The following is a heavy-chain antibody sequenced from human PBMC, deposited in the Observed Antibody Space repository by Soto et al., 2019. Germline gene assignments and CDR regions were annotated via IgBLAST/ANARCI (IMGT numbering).Heavy chain of an antibody. CDR3: ARDTDSSSWGNHYYYYGMDV. J-gene: IGHJ6*02. Sequence: ASVKVSCKASGYTFTGYCMHWVRQAPGQGLEWMGWINPNSGGTNYAQKFQGWVTMTRDTSISTAYMELSRLRSDDTAVYYCARDTDSSSWGNHYYYYGMDVWGQGTTVTVSS. CDR2: INPNSGGT. V-gene: IGHV1-2*04. CDR1: GYTFTGYC. D-gene: IGHD6-13*01.